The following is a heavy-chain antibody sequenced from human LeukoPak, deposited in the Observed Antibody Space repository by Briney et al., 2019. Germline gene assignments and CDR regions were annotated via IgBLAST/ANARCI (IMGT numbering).Heavy chain of an antibody. CDR1: GYTFTGYY. Sequence: GASVKVSCKASGYTFTGYYMHWVRQAPGQGLEWMGSVNPNSGVTDYAQKFQGRITMTRDTSISTAYMELNRLTSDDTAVYYCARGTGFPFFDFWGHGALVTVSS. J-gene: IGHJ4*01. V-gene: IGHV1-2*02. CDR2: VNPNSGVT. CDR3: ARGTGFPFFDF.